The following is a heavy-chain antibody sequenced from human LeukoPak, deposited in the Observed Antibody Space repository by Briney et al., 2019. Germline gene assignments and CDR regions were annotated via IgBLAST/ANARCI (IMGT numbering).Heavy chain of an antibody. D-gene: IGHD6-6*01. CDR3: AREVPLVRGWYFDL. V-gene: IGHV4-30-2*01. CDR1: GGSISSGGYS. J-gene: IGHJ2*01. CDR2: IYHSGGT. Sequence: SETLSLTCAVYGGSISSGGYSWSWIRQPPGKGLEWIGYIYHSGGTHYNPSRKGRVTISVDRSKNQFSLKLSSVTAADTAVYYCAREVPLVRGWYFDLWGRGTLVTVSS.